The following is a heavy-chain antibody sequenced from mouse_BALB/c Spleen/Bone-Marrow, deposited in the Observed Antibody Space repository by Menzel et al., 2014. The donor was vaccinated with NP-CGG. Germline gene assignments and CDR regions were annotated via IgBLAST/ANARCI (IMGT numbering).Heavy chain of an antibody. D-gene: IGHD2-4*01. CDR3: ARRRGITTERDYFDY. Sequence: VQLQQSGPELVKPGASVRISCKASGYTSXSYYIHWVKQRPGQGLEWIGWIYPGNVNTKYNEKFKGKATLTADKSSSTAYMQLSSLTSEDSAVYFCARRRGITTERDYFDYWGQGTTLTVSS. CDR2: IYPGNVNT. J-gene: IGHJ2*01. V-gene: IGHV1S56*01. CDR1: GYTSXSYY.